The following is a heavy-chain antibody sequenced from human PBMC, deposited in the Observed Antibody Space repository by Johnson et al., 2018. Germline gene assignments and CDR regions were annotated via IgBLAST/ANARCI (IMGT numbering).Heavy chain of an antibody. D-gene: IGHD3-10*01. Sequence: QLVQSGGGLVQPGGSLRLSCAASGFTFISYAMSWVRQAPGKGLEWVAIISGSGGSTFYGDSVKGRFTISRDNSKNTLYVQINSRRAEDTAVYYCVKTKYYGSGGYYKTGDYYGMDVWGQGTPVTVSS. CDR1: GFTFISYA. J-gene: IGHJ6*02. CDR3: VKTKYYGSGGYYKTGDYYGMDV. V-gene: IGHV3-23*04. CDR2: ISGSGGST.